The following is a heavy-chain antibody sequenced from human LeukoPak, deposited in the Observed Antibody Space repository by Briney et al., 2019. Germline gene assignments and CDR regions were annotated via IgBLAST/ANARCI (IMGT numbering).Heavy chain of an antibody. CDR3: ARDSVAAAPGGMDV. CDR1: GFTGSRYY. CDR2: ISSSSSYI. D-gene: IGHD6-13*01. J-gene: IGHJ6*02. V-gene: IGHV3-21*01. Sequence: AAAYLRHSCSASGFTGSRYYISLVGQAPGPGLHLVSSISSSSSYIYYADSVKGRFTISRDNAKNSLYLQMNSLRAEDTAVYYCARDSVAAAPGGMDVWGQGTTVTVSS.